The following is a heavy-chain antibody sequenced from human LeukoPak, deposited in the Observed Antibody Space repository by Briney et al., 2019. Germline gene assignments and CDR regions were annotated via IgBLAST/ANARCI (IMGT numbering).Heavy chain of an antibody. CDR1: GASINGYF. CDR2: IYGSGSS. CDR3: SRDMVRETLMYWFDP. D-gene: IGHD3-10*01. J-gene: IGHJ5*02. Sequence: PSETLSLTCTVSGASINGYFWSWIRQPDGGGLEWIGRIYGSGSSNYNPSFESRVTVSSDTSKNQFSLELRSVTAADTAVYYCSRDMVRETLMYWFDPWGPGIVVTVSS. V-gene: IGHV4-4*07.